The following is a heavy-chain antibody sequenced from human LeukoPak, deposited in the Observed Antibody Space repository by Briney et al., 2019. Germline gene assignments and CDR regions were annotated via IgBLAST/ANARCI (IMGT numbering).Heavy chain of an antibody. D-gene: IGHD6-6*01. CDR2: TRNKANSYTT. CDR1: GFTFSDHY. CDR3: AAIAACPGVDY. Sequence: GGSLRLSCAASGFTFSDHYMDWVRQAPGKGLEWVGRTRNKANSYTTEYAASVKGRFTISRDDSKNSLYLQMNSLKTEDTAVYYCAAIAACPGVDYWGQGTLVTVSS. J-gene: IGHJ4*02. V-gene: IGHV3-72*01.